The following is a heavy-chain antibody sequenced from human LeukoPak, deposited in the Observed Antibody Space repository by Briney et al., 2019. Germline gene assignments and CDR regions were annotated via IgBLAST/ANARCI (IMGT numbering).Heavy chain of an antibody. Sequence: PSETLSLTCAVSGGSMNSNYWTWVRQPPGKGLEWIGEIYHTGITNYNPSLQSRVSISLDTSKSQFSLTIHSLTAADTAVYYCARPPWGVYAMDVWGKGTTVTVSS. CDR1: GGSMNSNYW. D-gene: IGHD3-16*01. CDR2: IYHTGIT. J-gene: IGHJ6*04. V-gene: IGHV4-4*02. CDR3: ARPPWGVYAMDV.